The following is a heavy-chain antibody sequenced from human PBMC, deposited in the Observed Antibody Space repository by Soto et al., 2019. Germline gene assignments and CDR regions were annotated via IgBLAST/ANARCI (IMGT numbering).Heavy chain of an antibody. V-gene: IGHV5-51*01. Sequence: PGESLKISCKGSGYSFTSYWIGWVRQMPGKGLEWMGIIYPGDSDTRYSPSFQGQVTISADKSISTAYLPWSSLKASDTAMYYCATPLRWDYYYSGMDVWGQGTTVTVSS. CDR2: IYPGDSDT. J-gene: IGHJ6*02. D-gene: IGHD1-26*01. CDR1: GYSFTSYW. CDR3: ATPLRWDYYYSGMDV.